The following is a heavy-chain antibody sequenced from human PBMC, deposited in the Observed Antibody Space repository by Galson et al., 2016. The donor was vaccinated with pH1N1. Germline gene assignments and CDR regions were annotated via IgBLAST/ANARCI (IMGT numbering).Heavy chain of an antibody. V-gene: IGHV3-48*01. CDR1: GFTFSSYS. CDR3: ARVNHYYYYSMDV. J-gene: IGHJ6*02. D-gene: IGHD1-14*01. CDR2: ISSSSSTI. Sequence: SLRLSCAASGFTFSSYSMNWVRQAPGKGLEWVSYISSSSSTIYYADSVKGRFTISRDNDKNSLYLQMNSLRAEDTAVYYCARVNHYYYYSMDVWGQGTTVTVSS.